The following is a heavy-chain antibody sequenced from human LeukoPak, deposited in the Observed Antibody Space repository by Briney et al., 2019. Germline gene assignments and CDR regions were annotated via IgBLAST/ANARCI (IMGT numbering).Heavy chain of an antibody. J-gene: IGHJ4*02. Sequence: ASVKVSCKASGYTFTSYCMHWVRQAPGQGLEWMGIINPSGGSTSYAQKFQGRVTMTRDTSTSTVYMELSSLRSEDTAVYYCARVGSGYYDSSGYNRFDYWGQGTLVTVSS. V-gene: IGHV1-46*01. D-gene: IGHD3-22*01. CDR3: ARVGSGYYDSSGYNRFDY. CDR2: INPSGGST. CDR1: GYTFTSYC.